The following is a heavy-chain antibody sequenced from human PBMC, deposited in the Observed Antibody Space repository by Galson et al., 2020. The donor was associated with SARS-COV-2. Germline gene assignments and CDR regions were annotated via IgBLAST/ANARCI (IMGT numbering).Heavy chain of an antibody. CDR1: GGSININY. CDR3: ARLPVVRGVDY. V-gene: IGHV4-59*01. CDR2: LYYGGKT. Sequence: ASETLSLTCTVSGGSININYWSWIRQSPEKGLEWIGYLYYGGKTNYNPSLESRVTISVDTSKNQFSLKLSSVTAAATALYYCARLPVVRGVDYWGQGILVTVSS. D-gene: IGHD3-10*01. J-gene: IGHJ4*02.